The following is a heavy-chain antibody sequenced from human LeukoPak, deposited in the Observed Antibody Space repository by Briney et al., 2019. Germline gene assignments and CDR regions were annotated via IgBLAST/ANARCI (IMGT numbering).Heavy chain of an antibody. V-gene: IGHV4-61*02. J-gene: IGHJ1*01. CDR1: GGSISSGSYY. Sequence: PSETLSLTCTVSGGSISSGSYYWSWIRQPAGKGLEWIGRIYTSGSTNYNPSLKSRVTISVDTSKNQFSLKLSSVTAADTAVYYCARGGGYFQHWGQGTLVTVSS. D-gene: IGHD3-10*01. CDR2: IYTSGST. CDR3: ARGGGYFQH.